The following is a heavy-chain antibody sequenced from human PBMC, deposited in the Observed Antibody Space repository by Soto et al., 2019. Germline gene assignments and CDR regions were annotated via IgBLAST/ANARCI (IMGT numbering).Heavy chain of an antibody. CDR1: GYTFTGYY. V-gene: IGHV1-2*02. CDR2: INPNSGGT. CDR3: ARVTVRYYGMDV. J-gene: IGHJ6*02. D-gene: IGHD4-4*01. Sequence: ASVKVSCKASGYTFTGYYMHWLRQAPGQGLEWMGWINPNSGGTNYAQKFQGRVTMTRDTSISTAYMELSRLRSDDTAVYYCARVTVRYYGMDVWGQGTTVTVS.